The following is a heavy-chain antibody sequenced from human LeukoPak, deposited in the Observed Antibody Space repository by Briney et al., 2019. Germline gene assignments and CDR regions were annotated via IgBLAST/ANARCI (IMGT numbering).Heavy chain of an antibody. J-gene: IGHJ4*02. D-gene: IGHD5-24*01. V-gene: IGHV4-4*07. Sequence: SETLSPTCNVSGGSISSYYWSWIRQPAGEGLEWIGRIYASGSTNYNPSLKSRVTMSVDTSTNQFSLKLSSVTAADTAVYYCARALTRWLQPFDDWGQGTLVTVSS. CDR1: GGSISSYY. CDR2: IYASGST. CDR3: ARALTRWLQPFDD.